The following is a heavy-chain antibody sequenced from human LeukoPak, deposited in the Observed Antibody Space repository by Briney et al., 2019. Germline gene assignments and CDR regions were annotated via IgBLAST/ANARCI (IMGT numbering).Heavy chain of an antibody. V-gene: IGHV3-74*01. CDR3: ARAPPSSGYSYHFDI. D-gene: IGHD5-18*01. CDR1: GFTFSNYW. J-gene: IGHJ3*02. Sequence: RTGGSLRLSCAASGFTFSNYWMHWVRQAPGKGLVWVSRIYIDGTGTFYADSVKGRFTISRDNAKNALYLQMNSLRVEDTAVYYCARAPPSSGYSYHFDIWGQGTMVTVSS. CDR2: IYIDGTGT.